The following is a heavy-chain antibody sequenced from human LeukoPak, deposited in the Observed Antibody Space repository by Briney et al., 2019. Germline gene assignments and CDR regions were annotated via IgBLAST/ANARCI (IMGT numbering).Heavy chain of an antibody. CDR2: INHSGST. D-gene: IGHD1-26*01. J-gene: IGHJ4*02. Sequence: PSETLSLTCAVYGGSFSGYYWSWIRQPPGKGLEWIGEINHSGSTNYNPSLKSRVTISVDTSKNQFSLKLSSVTAADTAVYYCARVGGGSYPGYVYWGQGTLVTVSS. CDR1: GGSFSGYY. V-gene: IGHV4-34*01. CDR3: ARVGGGSYPGYVY.